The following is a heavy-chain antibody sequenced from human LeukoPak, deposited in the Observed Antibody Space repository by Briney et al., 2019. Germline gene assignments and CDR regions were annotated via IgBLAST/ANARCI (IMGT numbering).Heavy chain of an antibody. Sequence: GSLRLSCAASGFTFSSYAMSWVRQAPGKGLEWIGSIHYSGSSYYNPSLKSRVTMSVDTAKNQFSLKLSSVTAADTAVYYCARGHTSSRMMADYWGQGTLVTVSS. CDR3: ARGHTSSRMMADY. J-gene: IGHJ4*02. D-gene: IGHD6-13*01. V-gene: IGHV4-39*07. CDR2: IHYSGSS. CDR1: GFTFSSYA.